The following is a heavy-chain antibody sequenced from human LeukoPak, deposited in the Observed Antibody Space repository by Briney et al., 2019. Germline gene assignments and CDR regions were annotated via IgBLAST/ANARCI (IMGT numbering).Heavy chain of an antibody. J-gene: IGHJ4*02. Sequence: GGSLRLSCAASGFTFSSNWMHWVRQAPGKGLVWVSRINEDGSTTNYADSVKGRSTIFRDNAKNTLYLQMNSLRAEDTAVYYCVRDLGGRSAHWGQGTLVTVSS. CDR1: GFTFSSNW. CDR2: INEDGSTT. D-gene: IGHD1-26*01. CDR3: VRDLGGRSAH. V-gene: IGHV3-74*01.